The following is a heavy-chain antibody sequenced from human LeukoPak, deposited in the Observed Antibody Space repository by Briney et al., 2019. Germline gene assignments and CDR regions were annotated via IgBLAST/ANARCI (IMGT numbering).Heavy chain of an antibody. CDR2: INHSGSI. CDR3: AKDQPPDIVVVPDLPDGMDV. D-gene: IGHD2-2*01. CDR1: GGSFSGYY. J-gene: IGHJ6*04. V-gene: IGHV4-34*01. Sequence: SETLSLTCAVYGGSFSGYYWSWIRQPPGKGLEWIGEINHSGSINYNPSLKSRVTISVDTSKNQFSLKLSSVTAEDTAVYYCAKDQPPDIVVVPDLPDGMDVWGKGTTVTVSS.